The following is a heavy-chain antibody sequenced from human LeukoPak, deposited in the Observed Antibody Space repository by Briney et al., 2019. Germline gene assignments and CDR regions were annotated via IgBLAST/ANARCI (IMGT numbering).Heavy chain of an antibody. CDR1: GFTFSSYA. J-gene: IGHJ4*02. CDR2: ISYDGSNK. Sequence: GRSLRLSCAASGFTFSSYAMHWVRQAPGKGLEWVAVISYDGSNKYYADSVKGRFTISRDNSKNTLYLQMNSLRAEDTAVYYCARGSCSSTSCSQPFDYWGQGTLVTVSS. V-gene: IGHV3-30-3*01. CDR3: ARGSCSSTSCSQPFDY. D-gene: IGHD2-2*01.